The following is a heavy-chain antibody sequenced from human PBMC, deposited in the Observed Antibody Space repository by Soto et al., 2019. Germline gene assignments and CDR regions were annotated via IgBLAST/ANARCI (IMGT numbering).Heavy chain of an antibody. CDR3: ARVRGYQLDYYYYYYGIDV. J-gene: IGHJ6*02. Sequence: QVQLVQSGAEVKKPGASVKVSCKASGYTFTSYDINWVRQATGQGLEWMGWMNPNSGNTGYAQKFQCRVTMTRDTSISTAYMEQSSLISEDTPVYYCARVRGYQLDYYYYYYGIDVGGQGTTVTVSS. D-gene: IGHD2-2*01. CDR2: MNPNSGNT. V-gene: IGHV1-8*01. CDR1: GYTFTSYD.